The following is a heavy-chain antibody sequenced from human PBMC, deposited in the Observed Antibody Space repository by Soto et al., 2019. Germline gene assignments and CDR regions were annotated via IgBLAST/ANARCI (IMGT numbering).Heavy chain of an antibody. Sequence: SETLSLTCAVYGGSFSGYYWSWIRQPPGKGLEWIGEINHSGSTNYNPSLKSRVTISVDTSKNQFSLKLSSVTAADTAVYYCARGPLRLGENYYYYYGMDVWGQGTTVTVSS. CDR3: ARGPLRLGENYYYYYGMDV. D-gene: IGHD3-10*01. CDR1: GGSFSGYY. V-gene: IGHV4-34*01. J-gene: IGHJ6*02. CDR2: INHSGST.